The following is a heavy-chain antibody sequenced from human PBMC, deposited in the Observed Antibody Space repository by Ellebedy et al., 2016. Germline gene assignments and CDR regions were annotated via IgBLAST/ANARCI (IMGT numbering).Heavy chain of an antibody. Sequence: ASVKVSXXASGYPFSIYDIHWMRQAPGQGLEWMGWTTPNRGKRGYAQKFQGRVTMTTNTSINTAYMELSSLRSEDTAVYYCTRGFGNYWGQGTLVTVSS. CDR1: GYPFSIYD. D-gene: IGHD3-10*01. CDR2: TTPNRGKR. V-gene: IGHV1-8*02. CDR3: TRGFGNY. J-gene: IGHJ4*02.